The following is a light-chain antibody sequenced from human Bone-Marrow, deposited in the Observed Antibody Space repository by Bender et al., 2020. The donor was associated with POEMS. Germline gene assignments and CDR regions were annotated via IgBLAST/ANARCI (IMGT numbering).Light chain of an antibody. CDR3: CSYGGITTFVV. Sequence: QSALTQPASVSGSPGQSITISCTGSLITTYNYVSWYQHHPDKAPKLMIYEVSNRPSGVSNRFSGSKSGRTASLTISGLQGDDEADYYCCSYGGITTFVVFGGGTKLTVL. V-gene: IGLV2-23*02. J-gene: IGLJ2*01. CDR1: LITTYNY. CDR2: EVS.